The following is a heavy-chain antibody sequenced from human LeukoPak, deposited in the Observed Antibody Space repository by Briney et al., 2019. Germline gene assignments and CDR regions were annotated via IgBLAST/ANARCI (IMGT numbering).Heavy chain of an antibody. Sequence: SETLSLTCTVSGGSVSSGNYYWSWIRQPPGKGLEWIGFMSNSGHTDSTPSLKSRVTISVDTSKNKFSLKLNSVTAADTAVYYCARVSAAGTGPDYWGQGTLVTVSS. V-gene: IGHV4-61*01. CDR1: GGSVSSGNYY. CDR2: MSNSGHT. CDR3: ARVSAAGTGPDY. D-gene: IGHD6-13*01. J-gene: IGHJ4*02.